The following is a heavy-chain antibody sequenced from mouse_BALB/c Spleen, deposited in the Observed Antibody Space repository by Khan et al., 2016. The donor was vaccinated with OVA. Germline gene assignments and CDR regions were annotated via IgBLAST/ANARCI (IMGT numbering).Heavy chain of an antibody. CDR3: ARDGSRYNYAMDY. CDR2: ISYSGST. D-gene: IGHD2-3*01. J-gene: IGHJ4*01. CDR1: GYSITSDYA. V-gene: IGHV3-2*02. Sequence: EVQLQESGPGLVKPSQSLSLTCTVTGYSITSDYAWNWIRQFPGNKLEWMGYISYSGSTNYNPSLKSRISITRDTSKNQFFLQLNSVTTEDTATYNYARDGSRYNYAMDYWGQGTSVTVSS.